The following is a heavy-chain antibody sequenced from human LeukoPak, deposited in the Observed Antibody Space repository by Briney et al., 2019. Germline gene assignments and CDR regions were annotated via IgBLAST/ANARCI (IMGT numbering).Heavy chain of an antibody. CDR2: SNWNGGST. CDR1: GFTFDDYG. Sequence: GGSLRLSCAASGFTFDDYGMSWVRQAPGKGLEWVSGSNWNGGSTGYADSVKGRFTISRDNAKNSLYLQMNSLRAEDTALYSCAGGDDYYDSSGYYPSASNDYWGQGTLVTVSS. CDR3: AGGDDYYDSSGYYPSASNDY. V-gene: IGHV3-20*04. J-gene: IGHJ4*02. D-gene: IGHD3-22*01.